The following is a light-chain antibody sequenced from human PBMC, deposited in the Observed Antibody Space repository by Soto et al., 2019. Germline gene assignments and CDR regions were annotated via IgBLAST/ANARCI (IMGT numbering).Light chain of an antibody. CDR3: QQYGNCPRYS. CDR1: QSVTSNY. J-gene: IGKJ2*03. Sequence: EIVLTQSPGTLSLSLGVRATLYCRASQSVTSNYFAWYQQKPGQAPRLLIYTTSNRATGIPDRLSGSGSGTAYTLTIIRLEPEDFAGYYCQQYGNCPRYSFGKGTKVDIK. CDR2: TTS. V-gene: IGKV3-20*01.